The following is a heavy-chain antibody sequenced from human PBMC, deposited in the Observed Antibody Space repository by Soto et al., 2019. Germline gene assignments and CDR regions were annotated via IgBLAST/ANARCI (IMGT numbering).Heavy chain of an antibody. J-gene: IGHJ5*02. Sequence: PGGSLRLSCAASGFTFSSYAMSWVGQAPGKGLEWVSAISGSGGSTYYADSVKGRFTISRDNSKNTLYLQMNSLRAEDTAVYYCAKGNDVVDNVVLRFLEWLLKPNWFDPWGQGTLVTVSS. CDR1: GFTFSSYA. D-gene: IGHD3-3*01. CDR2: ISGSGGST. V-gene: IGHV3-23*01. CDR3: AKGNDVVDNVVLRFLEWLLKPNWFDP.